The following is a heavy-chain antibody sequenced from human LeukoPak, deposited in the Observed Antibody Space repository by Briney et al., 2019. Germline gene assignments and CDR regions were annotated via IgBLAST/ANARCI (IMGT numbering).Heavy chain of an antibody. CDR2: IFTSETT. V-gene: IGHV4-4*07. CDR3: ARHRMYYYDSSGRGVADAFDI. CDR1: GGSISSYY. J-gene: IGHJ3*02. Sequence: SETLSLTCTVSGGSISSYYVNWIRQPAGKGLEWIGRIFTSETTNYNPSLKSRVTMSVDRSKNQFSLNLSSVTAADTAVYYCARHRMYYYDSSGRGVADAFDIWGQGTMVTVSS. D-gene: IGHD3-22*01.